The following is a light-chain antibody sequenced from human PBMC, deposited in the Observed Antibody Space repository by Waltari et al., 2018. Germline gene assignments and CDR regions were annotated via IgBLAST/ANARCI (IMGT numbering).Light chain of an antibody. CDR1: NIGSYS. CDR3: QVWDSSSDHP. J-gene: IGLJ2*01. CDR2: YRT. V-gene: IGLV3-21*04. Sequence: SYALIQPPSVSVAPGETARITWGGNNIGSYSVNWYQQKPGQAPLLVIYYRTDRPSVIPERFSGSNSGNTATLTINRVEAGDEADYYRQVWDSSSDHPFGGGTKLTVL.